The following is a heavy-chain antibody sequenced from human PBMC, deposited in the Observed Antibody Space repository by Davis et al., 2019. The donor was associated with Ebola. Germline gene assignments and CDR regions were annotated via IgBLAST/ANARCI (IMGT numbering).Heavy chain of an antibody. Sequence: PGGSLRLSCEASGLSINYFAVTWVRQAPGKGLECVSVLYSGGSSSHTDSVKGRFIISSDNFKNTLYLQMNTLRPEDTGVYYCARGGRLYHFDSWGQGTLVTVSS. CDR2: LYSGGSS. J-gene: IGHJ4*02. V-gene: IGHV3-66*02. CDR1: GLSINYFA. D-gene: IGHD3-16*01. CDR3: ARGGRLYHFDS.